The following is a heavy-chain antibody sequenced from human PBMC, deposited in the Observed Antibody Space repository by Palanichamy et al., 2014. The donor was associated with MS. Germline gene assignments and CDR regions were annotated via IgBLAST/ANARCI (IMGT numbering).Heavy chain of an antibody. CDR1: GFTFSSHA. CDR2: ISYDAVYK. V-gene: IGHV3-30*04. J-gene: IGHJ4*02. CDR3: ARDLSGGYSFDY. Sequence: QVRTGGRSGGGRGPAWRSLRLSCAASGFTFSSHAMHWVRQVPGKGLEWVSFISYDAVYKYYADSVKGRFTISRDNSKNTLYLQMNSLSSEDTAVYYCARDLSGGYSFDYWGQGTLVTVSS. D-gene: IGHD1-26*01.